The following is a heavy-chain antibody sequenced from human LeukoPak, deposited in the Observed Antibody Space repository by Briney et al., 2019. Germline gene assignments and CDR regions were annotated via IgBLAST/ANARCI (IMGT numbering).Heavy chain of an antibody. CDR2: IYSGGTT. CDR1: GFTVSSNY. J-gene: IGHJ5*02. Sequence: GGSLRLSCAASGFTVSSNYMSWVRQAPGKGLEWVSIIYSGGTTYYADSVKGRFTISRDNSKNTLYLQMNSLRAEDTAVYYCARGPDIAAAAAGFDPWGQGTLVTVSS. CDR3: ARGPDIAAAAAGFDP. V-gene: IGHV3-66*01. D-gene: IGHD6-13*01.